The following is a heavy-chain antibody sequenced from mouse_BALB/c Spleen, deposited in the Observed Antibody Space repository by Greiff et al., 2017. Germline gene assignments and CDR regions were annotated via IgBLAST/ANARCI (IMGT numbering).Heavy chain of an antibody. CDR1: GYSITSGYY. Sequence: EVKVEESGPGLVKPSQSLSLTCSVTGYSITSGYYWNWIRQFPGNKLEWMGYISYDGSNNYNPSLKNRISITRDTSKNQFFLKLNSVTTEDTATYYCARDRTTGYFDYWGQGTTLTVSS. CDR3: ARDRTTGYFDY. J-gene: IGHJ2*01. CDR2: ISYDGSN. V-gene: IGHV3-6*02. D-gene: IGHD1-1*01.